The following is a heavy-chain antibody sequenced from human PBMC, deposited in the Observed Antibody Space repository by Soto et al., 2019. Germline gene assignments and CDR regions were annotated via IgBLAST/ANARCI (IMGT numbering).Heavy chain of an antibody. Sequence: SETLSLTCTVSGGSISSSSYYWGWIRQPPGKGLEWIGSIYYSGSTYYNPSLKSRVTISVDTSKNQFSLKLSSVTAADTAVYYCARRGSYGDYAYYGMDVWRQGTTVTVSS. CDR3: ARRGSYGDYAYYGMDV. CDR2: IYYSGST. J-gene: IGHJ6*02. D-gene: IGHD4-17*01. CDR1: GGSISSSSYY. V-gene: IGHV4-39*01.